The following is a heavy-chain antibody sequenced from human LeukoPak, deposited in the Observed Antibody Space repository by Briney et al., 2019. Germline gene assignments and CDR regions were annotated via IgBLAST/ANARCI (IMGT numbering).Heavy chain of an antibody. D-gene: IGHD1-26*01. Sequence: GGSLRLSCAASGFTFSSYAMSWVRQAPGKGLEWVSAISGSGGSTYYADSVKGRFTFSRDNAKNSLYLQMNSLRAEDTAVYYCARDSGSRFDYWGQGTLVTVSS. CDR2: ISGSGGST. CDR3: ARDSGSRFDY. J-gene: IGHJ4*02. CDR1: GFTFSSYA. V-gene: IGHV3-23*01.